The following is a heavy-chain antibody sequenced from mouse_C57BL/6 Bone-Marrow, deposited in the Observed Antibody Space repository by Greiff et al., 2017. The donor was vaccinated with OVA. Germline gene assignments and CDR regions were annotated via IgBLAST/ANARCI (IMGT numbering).Heavy chain of an antibody. CDR1: GFTFSSYG. CDR2: ISSGGSYT. Sequence: VQLVESGGDLVKPGGSLKLSCAASGFTFSSYGMSWVRQTPDKRLEWVATISSGGSYTYYPDSVKGLFTISRDNAKNTLYLQMSSLKSEDTAMYYCARPPFDVWGTGTTVTVSS. CDR3: ARPPFDV. V-gene: IGHV5-6*01. J-gene: IGHJ1*03.